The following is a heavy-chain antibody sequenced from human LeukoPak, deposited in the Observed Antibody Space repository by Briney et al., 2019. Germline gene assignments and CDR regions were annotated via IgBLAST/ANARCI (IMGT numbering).Heavy chain of an antibody. D-gene: IGHD2-15*01. V-gene: IGHV3-30*03. CDR2: LSFDGRNK. CDR3: ARVGIGAAAPDY. J-gene: IGHJ4*02. Sequence: PGGSLRLSCAGSGFSFSSYSMHWIRQLPGKGLEWVILLSFDGRNKKYADSVKGRFSISRDNSNNTVYLQMNSLRPEDTGVYYCARVGIGAAAPDYWGQGTLVTVSS. CDR1: GFSFSSYS.